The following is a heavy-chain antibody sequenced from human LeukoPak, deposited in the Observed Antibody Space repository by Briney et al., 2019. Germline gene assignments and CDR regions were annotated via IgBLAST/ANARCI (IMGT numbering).Heavy chain of an antibody. CDR2: INPDGRDT. Sequence: GGSLRLSCVVSGFTFNRCWMNWVRQAPGKGLEWVAHINPDGRDTYYVDSVKGRFAISRDNAQNSMYLQMNSLRVEDTAVYYCTGWGDTTAEYFQRWGQGTLVTVSS. V-gene: IGHV3-7*01. J-gene: IGHJ1*01. D-gene: IGHD2-21*02. CDR3: TGWGDTTAEYFQR. CDR1: GFTFNRCW.